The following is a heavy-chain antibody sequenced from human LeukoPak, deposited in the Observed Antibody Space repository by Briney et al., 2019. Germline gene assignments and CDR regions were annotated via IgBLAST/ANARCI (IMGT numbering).Heavy chain of an antibody. CDR1: GFTFSDYY. J-gene: IGHJ4*02. V-gene: IGHV3-7*01. Sequence: GGSLRLSCAASGFTFSDYYMSWIRQAPGKGLEWVASIKQDGSDKYYVDPVKGRFTISRDNAKKSQYLQMSSLRVEDTAVYYCARGGRHTVTTIVCDHFDYWGQGTLVTVSS. CDR2: IKQDGSDK. CDR3: ARGGRHTVTTIVCDHFDY. D-gene: IGHD4-17*01.